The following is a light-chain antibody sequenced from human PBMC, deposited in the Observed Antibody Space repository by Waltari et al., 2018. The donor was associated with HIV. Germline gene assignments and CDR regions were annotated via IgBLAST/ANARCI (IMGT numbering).Light chain of an antibody. J-gene: IGKJ4*01. Sequence: DIQLTQSPSFLSASIGDIVTITCRASRDIKSYLAWYQQRPGKAPNLLLFASSTLHSGVPSRFRGRGSGTEFTLTITSLQPEDFATYFCQHLDSYPSFGAGTGVEIK. CDR1: RDIKSY. V-gene: IGKV1-9*01. CDR3: QHLDSYPS. CDR2: ASS.